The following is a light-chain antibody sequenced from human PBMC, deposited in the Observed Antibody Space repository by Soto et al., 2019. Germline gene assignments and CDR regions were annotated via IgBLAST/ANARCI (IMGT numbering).Light chain of an antibody. Sequence: DIVMTQFPESLAVSLGERATINCKSSQSVLYSSNNKNYLAWYQHKPGQPPKLLLYWASMRESGVPDRISGSGSGTDFTLTINSLQAEDVAVYYCQQFHSYPLTFGGGTKVEIK. V-gene: IGKV4-1*01. CDR3: QQFHSYPLT. J-gene: IGKJ4*01. CDR1: QSVLYSSNNKNY. CDR2: WAS.